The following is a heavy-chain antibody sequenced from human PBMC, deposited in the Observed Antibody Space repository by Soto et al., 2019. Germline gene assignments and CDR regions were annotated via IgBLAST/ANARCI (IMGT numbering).Heavy chain of an antibody. V-gene: IGHV3-23*01. D-gene: IGHD6-13*01. CDR2: ISGSGGST. J-gene: IGHJ4*02. CDR1: GFTFSSYA. CDR3: AKAASSSPVRAYYFDY. Sequence: PXGSLMLSRAASGFTFSSYAMSLVRQAPGKGLEWVSAISGSGGSTYYADSVKGRFTISRDNSKNTLYLQMNSLRAEDTAVYYCAKAASSSPVRAYYFDYWGQGTLVTVSS.